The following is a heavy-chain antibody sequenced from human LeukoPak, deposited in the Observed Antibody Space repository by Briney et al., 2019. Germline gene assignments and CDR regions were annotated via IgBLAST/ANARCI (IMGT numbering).Heavy chain of an antibody. V-gene: IGHV3-30*04. D-gene: IGHD2-2*01. Sequence: GGSPRLSCAASGFTFSSYAMHWVRQAPGKGLEWVAVISYDGSNKYYADSVKGRFTISRDNSKNTLYLQMNSLRAGDTAVYYCARGPRRIIVVVPAAKPLDYWGQGTLVTVSS. CDR2: ISYDGSNK. CDR1: GFTFSSYA. CDR3: ARGPRRIIVVVPAAKPLDY. J-gene: IGHJ4*02.